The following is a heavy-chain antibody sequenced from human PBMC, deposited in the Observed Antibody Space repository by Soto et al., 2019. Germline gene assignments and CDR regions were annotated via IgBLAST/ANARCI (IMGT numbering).Heavy chain of an antibody. D-gene: IGHD3-22*01. Sequence: GGSLRLSCAASGFSLSNNGMHWVRQAPGKGLEWVAVISYDGNNKYYADSVKGRCTISRDNSKNTVYLEMNNLRAEDTAMYYCAKGGSGNYLTYYYYYGMDVWGQGTTVTVSS. CDR2: ISYDGNNK. J-gene: IGHJ6*02. CDR3: AKGGSGNYLTYYYYYGMDV. V-gene: IGHV3-30*18. CDR1: GFSLSNNG.